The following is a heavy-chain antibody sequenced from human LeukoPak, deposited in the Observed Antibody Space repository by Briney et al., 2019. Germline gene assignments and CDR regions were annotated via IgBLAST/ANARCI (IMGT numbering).Heavy chain of an antibody. V-gene: IGHV3-30*04. Sequence: WRSLRLSCAASGFTFSSYAMHWVRQAPGKGLEWVAVISYDGSNKYYADSVKGRFTISRDNSKNTLYLQMYSLRTEDTAVYYCARDPPSREGYYFDYWGQGTLVTVSS. CDR2: ISYDGSNK. CDR1: GFTFSSYA. J-gene: IGHJ4*02. CDR3: ARDPPSREGYYFDY.